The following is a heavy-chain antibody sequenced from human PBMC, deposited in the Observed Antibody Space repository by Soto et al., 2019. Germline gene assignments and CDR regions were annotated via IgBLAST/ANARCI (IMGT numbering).Heavy chain of an antibody. D-gene: IGHD2-8*02. V-gene: IGHV4-59*12. Sequence: PSETLSLTCSVSGGSISSYYWSWIRQPPGTGLEWFGFIYYSGSTNYNPSLKSRVTISVDTSKNQFSLKLTSVTAADTAVYYCARDKITGLFDYWGQGTLVTVS. J-gene: IGHJ4*02. CDR3: ARDKITGLFDY. CDR1: GGSISSYY. CDR2: IYYSGST.